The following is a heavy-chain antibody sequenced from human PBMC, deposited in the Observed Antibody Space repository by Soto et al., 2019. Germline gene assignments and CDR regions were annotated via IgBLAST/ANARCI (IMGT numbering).Heavy chain of an antibody. CDR3: ARMGFSGGGYLCYYYYGMAV. CDR1: GYSFSKYW. V-gene: IGHV5-51*01. Sequence: PGEALKISCKGSGYSFSKYWLGWVRQMPGKDLEWMAIIYPDDSDTRYSPSFQGQVTISADKSISTAYLQWSSLKASDTAMYYCARMGFSGGGYLCYYYYGMAVRGQGTTVTVSS. D-gene: IGHD2-15*01. CDR2: IYPDDSDT. J-gene: IGHJ6*02.